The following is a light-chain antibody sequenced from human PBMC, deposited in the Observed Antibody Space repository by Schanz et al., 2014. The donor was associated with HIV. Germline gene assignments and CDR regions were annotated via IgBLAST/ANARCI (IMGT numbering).Light chain of an antibody. Sequence: QSALTQPASVSGSPGQSITISCTGTSSDVGSYNLVSWYQQYPGKVPKLMIYEVNKRPSGVSNRFSGSKFGNMASLTVSGLQPEDEADYYCSSYTRGSTYVFGSGTKLTVL. J-gene: IGLJ1*01. CDR1: SSDVGSYNL. CDR3: SSYTRGSTYV. CDR2: EVN. V-gene: IGLV2-14*02.